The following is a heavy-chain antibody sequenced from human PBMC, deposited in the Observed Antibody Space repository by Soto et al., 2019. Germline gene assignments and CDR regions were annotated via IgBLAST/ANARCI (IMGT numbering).Heavy chain of an antibody. Sequence: QVQLQESGPGLVKPSQTLSLTCTVSGGSISSGGYYWSWIRQHPGKGLEWIGYIYYSGSTYYNPSLKSRVTISVDTSKNQFSLKLSSVTAADTAVYYCARLRQNELGGWLHYYFDYWGQGTLVTVSS. J-gene: IGHJ4*02. D-gene: IGHD6-19*01. CDR1: GGSISSGGYY. CDR2: IYYSGST. V-gene: IGHV4-31*03. CDR3: ARLRQNELGGWLHYYFDY.